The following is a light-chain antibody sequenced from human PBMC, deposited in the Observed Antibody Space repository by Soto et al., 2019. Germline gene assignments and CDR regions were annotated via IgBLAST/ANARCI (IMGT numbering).Light chain of an antibody. CDR3: SSYRSVGTVV. J-gene: IGLJ1*01. V-gene: IGLV2-14*01. CDR2: EVT. Sequence: QSVLTQPASVSGSPGQSITISCTGTNSDVGGYNYVSWYQQHPGKAPKVIVYEVTNRPSGVSNRFSGSKSGNAASLTISGLQAEDEADHYCSSYRSVGTVVFGTGTKVTVL. CDR1: NSDVGGYNY.